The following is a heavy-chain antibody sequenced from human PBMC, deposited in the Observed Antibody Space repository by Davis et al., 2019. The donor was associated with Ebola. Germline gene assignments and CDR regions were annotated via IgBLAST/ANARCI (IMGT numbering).Heavy chain of an antibody. CDR3: ARDEELLDY. Sequence: PGGSLRLSCAASGFTFSSYAMHWVRQAPGKGLEWVAVISYDGSNKYYADSVKGRFTISRDNSKNTLYLQMNSLRAEDTAVYYCARDEELLDYWGQGTLVTVSS. J-gene: IGHJ4*02. CDR1: GFTFSSYA. D-gene: IGHD1-7*01. CDR2: ISYDGSNK. V-gene: IGHV3-30-3*01.